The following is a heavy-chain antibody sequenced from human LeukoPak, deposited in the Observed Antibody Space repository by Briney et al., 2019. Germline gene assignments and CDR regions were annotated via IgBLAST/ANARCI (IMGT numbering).Heavy chain of an antibody. CDR2: ISGSGATT. CDR3: AKGARLRLGEDFDY. V-gene: IGHV3-23*01. D-gene: IGHD3-16*01. J-gene: IGHJ4*02. Sequence: PGGSLRLSCAASGFIFTSYAMSWVRHTPGKGREWVSGISGSGATTYYADSVKGRLTISRDNSKNTVYLQMNSLRAEDTAIYYCAKGARLRLGEDFDYWGQGTLVTVSS. CDR1: GFIFTSYA.